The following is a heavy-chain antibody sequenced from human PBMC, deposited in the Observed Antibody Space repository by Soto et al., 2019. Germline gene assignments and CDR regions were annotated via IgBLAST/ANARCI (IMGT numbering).Heavy chain of an antibody. J-gene: IGHJ4*02. CDR2: SRNKANSYTT. CDR3: ARGDRSFDC. CDR1: GFTFSDHY. D-gene: IGHD3-10*01. Sequence: EVPLVESGGGLVQPGGSLRLSCAVSGFTFSDHYMDWVRQAPGKGLEWVGRSRNKANSYTTEYAASVKGRFSISRDDSKDSLYLQMNSLKPEDTGVYYCARGDRSFDCWGQGAQVTVSA. V-gene: IGHV3-72*01.